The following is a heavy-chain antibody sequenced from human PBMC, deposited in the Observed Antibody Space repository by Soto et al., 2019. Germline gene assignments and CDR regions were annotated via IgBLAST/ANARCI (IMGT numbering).Heavy chain of an antibody. CDR1: GFTFSSNW. J-gene: IGHJ4*02. Sequence: PGGSLRVSCAGAGFTFSSNWMHWVRQDPGKGLVWVSRLNSDGTSASYADSVKGRFTISRDNAKNTLFLQMNSLTAEDTALYYCARGPSGWFGFDYWGQGTLVTVSS. D-gene: IGHD6-19*01. CDR2: LNSDGTSA. V-gene: IGHV3-74*01. CDR3: ARGPSGWFGFDY.